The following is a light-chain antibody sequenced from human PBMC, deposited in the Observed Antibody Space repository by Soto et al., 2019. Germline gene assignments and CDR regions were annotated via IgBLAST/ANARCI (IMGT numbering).Light chain of an antibody. V-gene: IGKV3-15*01. CDR1: QSVTNN. CDR3: QQYNSWPKT. J-gene: IGKJ3*01. CDR2: SAS. Sequence: EIVMTQSPATLSVSPGEGATLSCRASQSVTNNLAWYQQKPGQSPRLLIYSASTRATGIPARFSGSGSGTEFTLTISSLQSEDLAVYYCQQYNSWPKTFGPGTKVDIK.